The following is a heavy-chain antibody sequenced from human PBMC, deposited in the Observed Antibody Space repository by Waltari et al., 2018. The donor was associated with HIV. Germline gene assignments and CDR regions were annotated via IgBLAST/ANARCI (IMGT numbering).Heavy chain of an antibody. CDR2: MNPNSGNK. CDR3: ARGWVNCSSTSCYTGWFDP. Sequence: QVQLVQSGAEVKKPGASVKVSCKASGYTFTSYDINWVRQATGQGLEWMGWMNPNSGNKGYGKKFQGRGAMTRNTSGSTAYMELSSLRSEDTAVYYCARGWVNCSSTSCYTGWFDPWGQGTLVTVSS. V-gene: IGHV1-8*01. CDR1: GYTFTSYD. D-gene: IGHD2-2*02. J-gene: IGHJ5*02.